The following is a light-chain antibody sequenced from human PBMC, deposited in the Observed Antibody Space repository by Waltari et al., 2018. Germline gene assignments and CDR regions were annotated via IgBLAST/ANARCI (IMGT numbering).Light chain of an antibody. V-gene: IGKV3-11*01. CDR3: QQRSSWPLT. J-gene: IGKJ4*01. Sequence: EIVLTQSPATLSLSPGEIATLSCRARHSVSEYLAWYQQRPGQAPRLLIYEASNKATGVPARFSGTGYETDFTLTINNLEPEDFAVYYCQQRSSWPLTFGGGSKVEIK. CDR1: HSVSEY. CDR2: EAS.